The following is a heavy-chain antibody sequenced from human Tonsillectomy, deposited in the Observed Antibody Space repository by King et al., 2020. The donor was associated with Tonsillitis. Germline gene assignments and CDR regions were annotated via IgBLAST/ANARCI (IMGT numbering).Heavy chain of an antibody. D-gene: IGHD3-10*01. J-gene: IGHJ4*02. CDR3: AKDGVRSNLPFGN. V-gene: IGHV3-23*04. CDR1: GFTFSSYA. CDR2: IIGSGGST. Sequence: VQLVESGGGLVQPGGSLRLSCSAPGFTFSSYAISCVRQAPGKGLEWVSAIIGSGGSTYYADAVRGRFTISRDNSKNTLYLQMNSLRAADTAVNYCAKDGVRSNLPFGNWGQGTLVTVSS.